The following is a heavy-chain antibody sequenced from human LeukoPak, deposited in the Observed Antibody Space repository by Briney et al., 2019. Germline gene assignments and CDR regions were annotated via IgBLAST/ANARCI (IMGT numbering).Heavy chain of an antibody. Sequence: PGGSLRLSCAASGFTFTNYWMSWVRQAPGKGLELVANIKQDRSEKYYVDSVKGRFTISRDNAKNSLYLQMNSLRAEDTAVYYCARDRNDYYDSSGFDWGQGTLVTVSS. CDR3: ARDRNDYYDSSGFD. D-gene: IGHD3-22*01. CDR2: IKQDRSEK. V-gene: IGHV3-7*01. J-gene: IGHJ4*02. CDR1: GFTFTNYW.